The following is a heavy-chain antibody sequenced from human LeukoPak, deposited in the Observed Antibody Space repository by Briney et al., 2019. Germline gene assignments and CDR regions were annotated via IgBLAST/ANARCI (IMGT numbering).Heavy chain of an antibody. CDR3: ARDRGYSYGQGSYGY. Sequence: ASVKVSCKASGGTFSSYAISWMRQAPGQGLEWMGGIIPIFGTANYAQKFQGRVTITADESTSTAYMELSSLRSEDTAVYYCARDRGYSYGQGSYGYWGQGTLVTVSS. CDR1: GGTFSSYA. J-gene: IGHJ4*02. CDR2: IIPIFGTA. D-gene: IGHD5-18*01. V-gene: IGHV1-69*13.